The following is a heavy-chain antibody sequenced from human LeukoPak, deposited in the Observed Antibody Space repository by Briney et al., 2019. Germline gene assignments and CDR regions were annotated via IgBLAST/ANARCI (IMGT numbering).Heavy chain of an antibody. J-gene: IGHJ4*02. D-gene: IGHD3-10*01. CDR2: ISSNGGST. CDR3: AKDLLRFGESPRGLGY. V-gene: IGHV3-64D*06. CDR1: GFTFSSYA. Sequence: HPGGSLRLSCSASGFTFSSYAMHWVRQAPGKGLECVSAISSNGGSTYYADSVKGRFTISRDNSKNTVYLQMSSLRAEDTAVYYCAKDLLRFGESPRGLGYWGQGTLVTVSS.